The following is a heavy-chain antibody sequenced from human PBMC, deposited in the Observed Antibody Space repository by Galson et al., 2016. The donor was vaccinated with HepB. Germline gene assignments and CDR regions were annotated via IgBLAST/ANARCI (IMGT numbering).Heavy chain of an antibody. CDR2: ISTHSGTT. J-gene: IGHJ4*02. D-gene: IGHD1-1*01. Sequence: SVKVSCKASGYTFTTYGITWVRQAPGQGLEWMGWISTHSGTTNHAQELQGRITMTTDTSASTAYMELANLKSDDTAIYYCVRDRERSHDCWGQGTLVSVSS. V-gene: IGHV1-18*01. CDR3: VRDRERSHDC. CDR1: GYTFTTYG.